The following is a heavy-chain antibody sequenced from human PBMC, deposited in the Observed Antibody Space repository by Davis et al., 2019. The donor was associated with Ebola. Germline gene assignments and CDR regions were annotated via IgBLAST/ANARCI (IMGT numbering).Heavy chain of an antibody. D-gene: IGHD3-22*01. Sequence: ASVPVSCKASGYTFTNYGITWVRQAPGQGLEWVGRINPNSGGTNYAQKLQGRITMTRDTSISTAYMEVTRLRSDDTAVYYCARGGITMMVVPRDYYYGMDVWGQGTTVTVSS. CDR2: INPNSGGT. V-gene: IGHV1-2*06. J-gene: IGHJ6*02. CDR3: ARGGITMMVVPRDYYYGMDV. CDR1: GYTFTNYG.